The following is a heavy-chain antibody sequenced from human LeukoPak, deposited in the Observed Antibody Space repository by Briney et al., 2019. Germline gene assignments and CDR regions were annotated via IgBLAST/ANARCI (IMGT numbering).Heavy chain of an antibody. CDR2: INHSGST. J-gene: IGHJ4*02. CDR1: GGSFSGYY. CDR3: ARGIYDFWSGYFSDY. V-gene: IGHV4-34*01. D-gene: IGHD3-3*01. Sequence: KPSETLPLTCAVYGGSFSGYYWSWIRQPPGKGLEWIGEINHSGSTNYNPSLKSRVTISVDTSKNQFSLKLSSVTAADTAVYYCARGIYDFWSGYFSDYWGQGTLVTVSS.